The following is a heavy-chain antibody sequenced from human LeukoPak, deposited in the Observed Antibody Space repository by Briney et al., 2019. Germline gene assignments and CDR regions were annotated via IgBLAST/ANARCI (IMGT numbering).Heavy chain of an antibody. J-gene: IGHJ4*02. CDR2: IKQDGSEK. CDR1: GFTFSSYG. V-gene: IGHV3-7*01. Sequence: PGGSLRLSCAASGFTFSSYGMSWVRQAPGKGLEWVANIKQDGSEKYYVDSVKGRFTISRDNAKNSLYLQMNSLRAEDTAVYYCARRYSTSSVEDFDYWGQGTLVTVSS. D-gene: IGHD6-6*01. CDR3: ARRYSTSSVEDFDY.